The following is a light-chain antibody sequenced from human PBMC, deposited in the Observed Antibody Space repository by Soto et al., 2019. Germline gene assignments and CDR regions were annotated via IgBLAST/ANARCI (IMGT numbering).Light chain of an antibody. Sequence: EIVLTQSPGTLSRSPGERPTPSCRASQSVSRYLAWYQQKPAQAPRLLIYYASNRATGVPASFSSSGSGRDFTLPISSRETEDFAVYYCQQRNDWRRGTFGQGTRLEIK. J-gene: IGKJ5*01. CDR2: YAS. V-gene: IGKV3-11*02. CDR1: QSVSRY. CDR3: QQRNDWRRGT.